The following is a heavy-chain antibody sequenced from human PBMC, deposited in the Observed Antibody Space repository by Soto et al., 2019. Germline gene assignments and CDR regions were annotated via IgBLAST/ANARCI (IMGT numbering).Heavy chain of an antibody. Sequence: SEALSLTCTVSGGSISSGDYYWSWIRQPPGKGLEWIGYIYYSGSTYYNPSLKSRVTISVDTSKNQFSLKLSSVTAADTAVYYCARVYYDILTGYHKFGYYFDYWGQGTQVTVSS. D-gene: IGHD3-9*01. V-gene: IGHV4-30-4*01. CDR1: GGSISSGDYY. CDR2: IYYSGST. J-gene: IGHJ4*02. CDR3: ARVYYDILTGYHKFGYYFDY.